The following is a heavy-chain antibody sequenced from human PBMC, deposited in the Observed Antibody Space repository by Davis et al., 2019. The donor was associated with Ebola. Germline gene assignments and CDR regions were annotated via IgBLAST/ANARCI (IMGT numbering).Heavy chain of an antibody. J-gene: IGHJ4*02. CDR1: GFTFTDYW. CDR2: IKQRGREK. Sequence: GESLKISCVASGFTFTDYWMSWVRQAPGKGLEWVANIKQRGREKYYADSVKCRFTISRDNAKTSLYLQMNSLRVEYTAVYFCAKSGWGAYGYGAKSDWGQGTLVTVSS. V-gene: IGHV3-7*01. D-gene: IGHD5-12*01. CDR3: AKSGWGAYGYGAKSD.